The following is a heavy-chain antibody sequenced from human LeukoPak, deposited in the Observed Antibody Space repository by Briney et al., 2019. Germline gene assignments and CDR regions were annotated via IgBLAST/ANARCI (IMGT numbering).Heavy chain of an antibody. CDR3: ARVAAYGDYLIYYFDY. CDR2: IYYSGST. V-gene: IGHV4-59*01. Sequence: SETLSLTCTVSGGSTSSYYWSWIRQPPGKGLEWIGYIYYSGSTNYNPSLKSRVTISVDTSKNQFSLKLSSVTAADTAVYYCARVAAYGDYLIYYFDYWGQGTLVTVSS. CDR1: GGSTSSYY. D-gene: IGHD4-17*01. J-gene: IGHJ4*02.